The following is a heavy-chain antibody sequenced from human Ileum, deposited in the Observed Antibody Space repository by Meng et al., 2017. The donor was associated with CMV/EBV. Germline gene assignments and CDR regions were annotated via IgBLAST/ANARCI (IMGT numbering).Heavy chain of an antibody. CDR3: ARGLVKYCSSTSCSGGRKY. D-gene: IGHD2-2*01. Sequence: ASVKVSCKASGYTFTGYYMHWVRQAPGQGLEWMGWINPNSGGTNYAQKFQGRVTMTRDTSISTAYMELSSLRSEDTAVYYCARGLVKYCSSTSCSGGRKYWGQGTLVTVSS. CDR2: INPNSGGT. CDR1: GYTFTGYY. J-gene: IGHJ4*02. V-gene: IGHV1-2*02.